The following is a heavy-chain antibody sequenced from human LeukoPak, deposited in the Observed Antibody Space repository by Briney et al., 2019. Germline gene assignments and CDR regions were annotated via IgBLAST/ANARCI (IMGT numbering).Heavy chain of an antibody. CDR2: ISGSGGST. Sequence: GGSLRLSCAASGFTFSDYYMSWIRQAPGKGLEWVSAISGSGGSTYYADSVKGRFTISRDNSKNTLYLQMNSLRAEDTAVYYCAKDVLDNWNPEAFDIWGQGTMVTVSS. D-gene: IGHD1-1*01. CDR1: GFTFSDYY. CDR3: AKDVLDNWNPEAFDI. V-gene: IGHV3-23*01. J-gene: IGHJ3*02.